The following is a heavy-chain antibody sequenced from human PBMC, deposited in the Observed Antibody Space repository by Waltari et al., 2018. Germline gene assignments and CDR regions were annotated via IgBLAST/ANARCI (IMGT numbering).Heavy chain of an antibody. J-gene: IGHJ4*02. V-gene: IGHV3-33*01. D-gene: IGHD2-15*01. CDR2: IWYDGSNK. CDR3: ARDSFSSFIDY. Sequence: QVQLVESGGGVVQPGRSLRLSCAASGFTFSSYGMHWVRQAPGKGLEWVAVIWYDGSNKYYADSVKGRFTISRDNSKNTLYLQMNSLRAEDTAVYYCARDSFSSFIDYWGQGTLVTVSS. CDR1: GFTFSSYG.